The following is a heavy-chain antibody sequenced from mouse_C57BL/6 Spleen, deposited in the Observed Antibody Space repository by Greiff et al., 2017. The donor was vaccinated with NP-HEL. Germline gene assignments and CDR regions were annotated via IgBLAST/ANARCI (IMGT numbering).Heavy chain of an antibody. CDR3: ARPGTEGNYFDY. CDR1: GYAFSSYW. CDR2: IYPGDGDT. D-gene: IGHD4-1*01. V-gene: IGHV1-80*01. J-gene: IGHJ2*01. Sequence: VQGVESGAELVKPGASVKISCKASGYAFSSYWMNWVKQRPGQGLEWIGQIYPGDGDTNYNGKFKGKATLTADKSSSTAYMQLSSLTSEDSAVYFCARPGTEGNYFDYWGQGTTLTVSS.